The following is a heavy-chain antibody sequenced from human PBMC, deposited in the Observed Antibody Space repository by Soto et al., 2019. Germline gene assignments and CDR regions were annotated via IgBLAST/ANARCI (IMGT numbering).Heavy chain of an antibody. Sequence: EVQLLESGGGLVQPGGSLRLSCAASGFTFGRSAMSWVRQAPGKGLEWVSGISGSGTSIYYADFLKGRSSISRDNPRNMLYLKISSLTIEDSAIFYCVKEKNYDISAAHYGIDVWAQGITVTVSS. D-gene: IGHD3-9*01. CDR3: VKEKNYDISAAHYGIDV. J-gene: IGHJ6*02. CDR1: GFTFGRSA. V-gene: IGHV3-23*01. CDR2: ISGSGTSI.